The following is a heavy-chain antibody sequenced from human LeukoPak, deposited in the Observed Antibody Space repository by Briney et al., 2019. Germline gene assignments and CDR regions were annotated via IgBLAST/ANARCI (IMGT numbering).Heavy chain of an antibody. V-gene: IGHV1-2*02. CDR3: ARPYCSGGSCHDYFDY. CDR2: INPHTGGT. D-gene: IGHD2-15*01. CDR1: GYTFTGYY. Sequence: PGASVKVSCKASGYTFTGYYMHWVRQAPGQGLEWMGWINPHTGGTNYAQKFQGRVTMTRDTSISTAYMELSGLTSDDTAVYYCARPYCSGGSCHDYFDYWGQGTLVTVSS. J-gene: IGHJ4*02.